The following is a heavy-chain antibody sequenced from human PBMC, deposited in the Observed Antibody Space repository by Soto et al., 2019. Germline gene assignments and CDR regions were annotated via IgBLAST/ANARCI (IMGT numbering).Heavy chain of an antibody. V-gene: IGHV1-18*01. CDR3: AREPNYFDY. CDR1: GYTFTSYG. Sequence: QVQLVQSGAEVKKPGASVKVSCKASGYTFTSYGISWVRQAPGQGLEWMGWISAYNGNPKYAQKPQXXXVXXTDTSTRVTYMVLRSLRPDDTAVYYIAREPNYFDYWGPGNLVTVSS. CDR2: ISAYNGNP. J-gene: IGHJ4*02.